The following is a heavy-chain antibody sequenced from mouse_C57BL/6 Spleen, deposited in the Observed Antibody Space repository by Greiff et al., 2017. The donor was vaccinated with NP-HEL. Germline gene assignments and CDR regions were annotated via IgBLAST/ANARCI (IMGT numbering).Heavy chain of an antibody. D-gene: IGHD2-1*01. V-gene: IGHV1-82*01. CDR1: GYAFSSSW. CDR3: ARSDGNYWYFDV. Sequence: QVQLQQSGPELVKPGASVKISCKASGYAFSSSWMNWVKQRPGKGLEWIGRIYPGDGDTNYNGKFKGKATLTADKSSSTAYTQLSSLTSEDSAVYFCARSDGNYWYFDVWGTGTTVTVSS. CDR2: IYPGDGDT. J-gene: IGHJ1*03.